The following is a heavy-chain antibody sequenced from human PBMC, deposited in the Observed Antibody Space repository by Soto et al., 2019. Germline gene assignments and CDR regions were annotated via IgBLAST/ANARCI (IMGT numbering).Heavy chain of an antibody. CDR3: ARGAAAAGSNYYYYGMDV. CDR2: IIPLFGTT. CDR1: GGTFNNYG. V-gene: IGHV1-69*06. Sequence: SVKVSCKASGGTFNNYGISWVRQAPGQGLEWMGGIIPLFGTTNYAQKFQGGVTITADKSTSTAYLELSSLRSDDTAIYYCARGAAAAGSNYYYYGMDVWGQGTTVTVSS. D-gene: IGHD6-13*01. J-gene: IGHJ6*02.